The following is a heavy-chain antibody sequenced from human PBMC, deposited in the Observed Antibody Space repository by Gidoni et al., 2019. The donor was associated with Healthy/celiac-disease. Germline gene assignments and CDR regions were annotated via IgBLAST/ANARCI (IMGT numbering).Heavy chain of an antibody. V-gene: IGHV4-59*08. CDR3: ARGSADWFDY. J-gene: IGHJ4*02. CDR1: GGSISSYY. Sequence: QVQLQESGPGLVKPSETLSLTCTVPGGSISSYYWSWIRQPPGKGLEWIGYIYYSGSTNYNPSLKSRVTISVDTSKNQFSLKLSSVTAADTAVYYCARGSADWFDYWGQGALVTVSS. D-gene: IGHD3-9*01. CDR2: IYYSGST.